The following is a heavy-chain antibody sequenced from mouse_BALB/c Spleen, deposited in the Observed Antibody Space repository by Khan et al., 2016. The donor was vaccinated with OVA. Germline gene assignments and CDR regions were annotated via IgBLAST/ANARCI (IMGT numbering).Heavy chain of an antibody. CDR1: GFTFNNYG. D-gene: IGHD2-3*01. CDR2: INSNGGST. CDR3: SRDGYYKTYFDY. Sequence: EVELVESGGGLVQPGGSLKLSCAASGFTFNNYGMSWVRQTPDKRLELVAIINSNGGSTYYLDSVKDRFTISRDNGQSTLYLQMSSLKSEDTAMYYCSRDGYYKTYFDYWGQGTTLTVSS. J-gene: IGHJ2*01. V-gene: IGHV5-6-3*01.